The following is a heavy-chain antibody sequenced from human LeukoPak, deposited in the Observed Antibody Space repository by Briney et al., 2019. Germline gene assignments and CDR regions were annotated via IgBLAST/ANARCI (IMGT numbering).Heavy chain of an antibody. Sequence: GRSLRLSCAASGFTFSSYAMHWVRQAPGKGLEWVAVISYDGSNKYYADSVKGRFTISRDNSKNTLYLQMSSLRAEDTAVYYCARAWGYCSSTSCNYYYGMDVWGQGTTVTVSS. CDR2: ISYDGSNK. CDR1: GFTFSSYA. V-gene: IGHV3-30-3*01. CDR3: ARAWGYCSSTSCNYYYGMDV. J-gene: IGHJ6*02. D-gene: IGHD2-2*01.